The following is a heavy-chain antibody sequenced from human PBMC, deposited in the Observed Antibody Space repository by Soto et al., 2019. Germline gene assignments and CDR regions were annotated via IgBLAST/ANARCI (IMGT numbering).Heavy chain of an antibody. Sequence: QVQLMQSGAEMQKPGASVKISCKASGYTFTNSAINWVRQAPGQRLEWMGWLNTDNGNTKYSQRFQGRVTITRATSASTAFMELSTLTSEDTAVYYCASSRYQLLYDYFDYWGQGTLVTVSS. CDR3: ASSRYQLLYDYFDY. V-gene: IGHV1-3*04. J-gene: IGHJ4*02. D-gene: IGHD2-2*02. CDR1: GYTFTNSA. CDR2: LNTDNGNT.